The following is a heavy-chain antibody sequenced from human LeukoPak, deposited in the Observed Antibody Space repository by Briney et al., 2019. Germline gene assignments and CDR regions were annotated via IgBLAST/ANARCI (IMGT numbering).Heavy chain of an antibody. V-gene: IGHV3-48*03. J-gene: IGHJ6*02. D-gene: IGHD1-1*01. CDR1: GFTFSSYE. CDR3: ASLKSPLQLYYYGMDV. CDR2: ISSSGSTI. Sequence: GRSLRLSCAASGFTFSSYEMNWVRQAPGKGLEWVSYISSSGSTIYYADSVKGRFTISRDNAKNSLYLQMNSLGAEDTAVYYCASLKSPLQLYYYGMDVWGQGTTVTVSS.